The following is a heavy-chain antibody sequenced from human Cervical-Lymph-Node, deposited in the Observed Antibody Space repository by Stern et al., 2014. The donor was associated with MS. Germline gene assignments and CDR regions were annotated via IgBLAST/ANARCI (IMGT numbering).Heavy chain of an antibody. J-gene: IGHJ3*02. V-gene: IGHV3-11*01. Sequence: VQLVESGGGLVKPGGSLRLSCAASGFTFSDYYMSWIRQAPGKGLAWGSYISTSGSTIYCADPVKCRFTISRDTATNAINMPLNSLRAEDTAVYFCAREDHLYPLDIWGQGTMVTVSS. CDR3: AREDHLYPLDI. CDR1: GFTFSDYY. CDR2: ISTSGSTI. D-gene: IGHD1-14*01.